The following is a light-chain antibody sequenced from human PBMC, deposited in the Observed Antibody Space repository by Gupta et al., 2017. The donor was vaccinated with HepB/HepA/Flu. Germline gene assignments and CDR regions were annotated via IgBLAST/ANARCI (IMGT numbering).Light chain of an antibody. CDR2: GAS. J-gene: IGKJ2*01. Sequence: DIQMTHSPSSLSASEGDRVTITCRASQSISAYLNWYQQKPGRAPRLLIYGASNLQTGVPSRFSGSGSGTDFTLTITSLQPEDFASFYCQQSYTIPYTFGPGTKVEI. V-gene: IGKV1-39*01. CDR1: QSISAY. CDR3: QQSYTIPYT.